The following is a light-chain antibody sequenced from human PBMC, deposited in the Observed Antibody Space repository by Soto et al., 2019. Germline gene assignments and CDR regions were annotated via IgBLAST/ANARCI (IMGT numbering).Light chain of an antibody. CDR3: AAWDYSLSGPV. J-gene: IGLJ2*01. CDR1: SSNIGSNY. Sequence: QSVLTQPPSASGTPGQRVTISCSGSSSNIGSNYVYWYQQLPGTAPKLLIYRNNQRPSGVPDRFSGSKSGTSASLAISGLRSEDEADYYCAAWDYSLSGPVFGGGTQVPS. V-gene: IGLV1-47*01. CDR2: RNN.